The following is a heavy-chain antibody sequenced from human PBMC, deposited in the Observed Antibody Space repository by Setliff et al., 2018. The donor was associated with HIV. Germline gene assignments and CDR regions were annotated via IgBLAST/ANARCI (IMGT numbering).Heavy chain of an antibody. CDR1: TFSVSDYA. CDR2: VSNTGRRT. CDR3: ARAWFGAPVDY. J-gene: IGHJ4*02. Sequence: GGSLRLSCAASTFSVSDYAMSWVRQAPGKGLEWVSAVSNTGRRTFYADSVKGRFTISKDNAKNSLYLQMNSLRAEDTAVYYCARAWFGAPVDYWGQGTLVTVSS. V-gene: IGHV3-23*05. D-gene: IGHD3-10*01.